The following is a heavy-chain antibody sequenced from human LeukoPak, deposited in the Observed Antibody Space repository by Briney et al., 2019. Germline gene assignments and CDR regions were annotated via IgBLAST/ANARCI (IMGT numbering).Heavy chain of an antibody. Sequence: GGSLRLSCAASGFIFSSYDMHWVRQVTGKGLEWVSDIGTVGDTYYAGSVKGRFTISRENAKNSLYLQMNSLRAGDTAVYYCARVRSGSLGYGMDVWGQGTTVTVSS. D-gene: IGHD1-26*01. V-gene: IGHV3-13*01. CDR3: ARVRSGSLGYGMDV. J-gene: IGHJ6*02. CDR2: IGTVGDT. CDR1: GFIFSSYD.